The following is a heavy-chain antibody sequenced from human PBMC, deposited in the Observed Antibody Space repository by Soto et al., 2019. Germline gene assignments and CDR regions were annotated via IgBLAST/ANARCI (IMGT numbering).Heavy chain of an antibody. D-gene: IGHD1-26*01. CDR2: INPSGGST. CDR1: GYTFTSYY. Sequence: ASVKVSCKASGYTFTSYYMHWVRQAPGQGLEWMGIINPSGGSTSYAQKFQGRVTMTRDTSTSTVYMELSSLRSGDTAVYYCARVGGDPYWYFDLWGRGTLVTVSS. V-gene: IGHV1-46*03. CDR3: ARVGGDPYWYFDL. J-gene: IGHJ2*01.